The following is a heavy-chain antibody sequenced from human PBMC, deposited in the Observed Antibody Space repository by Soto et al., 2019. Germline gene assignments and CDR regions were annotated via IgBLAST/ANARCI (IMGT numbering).Heavy chain of an antibody. D-gene: IGHD2-21*02. Sequence: QVQLVQSGTELKKPGSSVKGSCKASGCTFSSSGFSWERQAPGEGLEWMGMIVPSLDTTKYAHKFQARVTITADQFTSTAYMEMSRLRSEDTAVYYCARWPKPRGTAEPSAVDVCGQGNRVSVSS. CDR3: ARWPKPRGTAEPSAVDV. J-gene: IGHJ6*02. CDR2: IVPSLDTT. CDR1: GCTFSSSG. V-gene: IGHV1-69*09.